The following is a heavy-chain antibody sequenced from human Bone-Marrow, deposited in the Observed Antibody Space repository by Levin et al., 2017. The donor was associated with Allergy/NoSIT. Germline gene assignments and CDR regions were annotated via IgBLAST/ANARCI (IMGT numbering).Heavy chain of an antibody. V-gene: IGHV3-72*01. CDR1: GFTFSDHY. D-gene: IGHD1-26*01. J-gene: IGHJ4*02. Sequence: SCAASGFTFSDHYMDWVRQAPGKGLEWVGRSRNKANSYTTEYAASVKGRFTISRDDSKNSVYLQMNSLKTEDTAVYYCGRSPVGTTPLDFWGQGTLVTVSS. CDR3: GRSPVGTTPLDF. CDR2: SRNKANSYTT.